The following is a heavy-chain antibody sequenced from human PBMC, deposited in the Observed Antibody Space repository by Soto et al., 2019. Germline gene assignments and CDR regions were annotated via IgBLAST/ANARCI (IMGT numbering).Heavy chain of an antibody. CDR3: ARPRYSSSWSSYYYYGMDV. V-gene: IGHV3-53*01. CDR1: GFTVSSNY. J-gene: IGHJ6*02. CDR2: IYSGGST. D-gene: IGHD6-13*01. Sequence: GGSLRLSCAASGFTVSSNYMSWVRQAPGKGLEWVSVIYSGGSTYYADSVKGRFTISSDNAKNTLYLQMNSLRAEDTAVYYCARPRYSSSWSSYYYYGMDVWGQGTTVTVSS.